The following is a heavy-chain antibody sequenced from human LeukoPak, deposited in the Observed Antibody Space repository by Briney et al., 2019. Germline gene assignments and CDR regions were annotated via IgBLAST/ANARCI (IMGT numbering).Heavy chain of an antibody. J-gene: IGHJ6*02. CDR3: ARGGGLDV. CDR1: GFTFSTYA. V-gene: IGHV3-7*03. Sequence: PGGSLRLSCAASGFTFSTYATSWVRQAPGKGLEWVASINHNGNVNYYVDSVKGRFTISRDNAKNSLYLQMSNLRAEDTAVYFCARGGGLDVWGQGATVTVSS. D-gene: IGHD3-16*01. CDR2: INHNGNVN.